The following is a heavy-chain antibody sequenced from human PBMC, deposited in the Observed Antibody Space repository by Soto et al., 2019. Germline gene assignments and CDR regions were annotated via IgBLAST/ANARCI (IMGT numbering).Heavy chain of an antibody. J-gene: IGHJ4*02. Sequence: PGGSLRLSCAASGFTFSSYGMHWVRQAPGKGLEWVAVIWYDGSNKYYADSVKGRFTISRDNSKNTLYLQMNSLRAEDTAVYYCARGEPFSVGDTTPFDYWGQGTLVTVSS. CDR2: IWYDGSNK. V-gene: IGHV3-33*01. CDR1: GFTFSSYG. CDR3: ARGEPFSVGDTTPFDY. D-gene: IGHD1-26*01.